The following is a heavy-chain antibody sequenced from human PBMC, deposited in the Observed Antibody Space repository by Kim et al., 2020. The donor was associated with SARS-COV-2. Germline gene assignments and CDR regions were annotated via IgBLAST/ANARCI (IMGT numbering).Heavy chain of an antibody. D-gene: IGHD6-13*01. J-gene: IGHJ4*02. CDR3: ARGPLYSSSWGFFDY. V-gene: IGHV1-69*01. Sequence: QKFTRRVTVTADESTSTAYMGLSSLRSEDTAVYYCARGPLYSSSWGFFDYWGQGTLVTVSS.